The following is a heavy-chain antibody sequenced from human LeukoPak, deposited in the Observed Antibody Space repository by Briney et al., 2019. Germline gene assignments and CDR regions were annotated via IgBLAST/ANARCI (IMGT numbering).Heavy chain of an antibody. CDR1: GFTFSGYW. CDR2: IKQDGSEK. Sequence: GGSLRLSCAVSGFTFSGYWMTWVRQAPGKGLEWVANIKQDGSEKSYVDSVKGRFTISRDNAKNSLYLQMDSLRVEDTAVYYCARAWRGYYYYFDYWGQGTLVTVSS. CDR3: ARAWRGYYYYFDY. J-gene: IGHJ4*02. D-gene: IGHD3-22*01. V-gene: IGHV3-7*03.